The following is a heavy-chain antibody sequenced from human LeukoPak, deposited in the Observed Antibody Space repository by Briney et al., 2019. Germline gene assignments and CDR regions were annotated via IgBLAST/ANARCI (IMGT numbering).Heavy chain of an antibody. CDR1: GFTFSSYA. CDR3: ARVKRNSYYYYYYMDV. CDR2: ISYDGSNK. V-gene: IGHV3-30*04. Sequence: PGGSLRLSCAASGFTFSSYAMHWVRQAPGKGLEWVAVISYDGSNKYYADSVKGRFTISRDNAKNSLYLQMNSLRAEDTAVYYCARVKRNSYYYYYYMDVWGKGTTVTVSS. J-gene: IGHJ6*03. D-gene: IGHD1-1*01.